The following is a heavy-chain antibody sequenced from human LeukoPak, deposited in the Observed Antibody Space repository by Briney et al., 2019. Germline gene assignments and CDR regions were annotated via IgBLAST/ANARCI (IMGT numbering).Heavy chain of an antibody. D-gene: IGHD3-22*01. CDR3: AGHSSGYYWFDY. CDR1: GFTFSSYA. Sequence: PGGSLRLSCAASGFTFSSYAMSWVRQAPGKGLDWVSAISGSGGSTYYADSVKGRFTISRDNSKNTLYLQMNSLRAEDTAVYYCAGHSSGYYWFDYWGQGTLVTVSS. CDR2: ISGSGGST. J-gene: IGHJ4*02. V-gene: IGHV3-23*01.